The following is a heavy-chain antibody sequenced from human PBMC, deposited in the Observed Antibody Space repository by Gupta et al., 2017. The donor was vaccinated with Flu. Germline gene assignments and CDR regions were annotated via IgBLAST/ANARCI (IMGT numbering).Heavy chain of an antibody. J-gene: IGHJ4*02. CDR1: SSSSYY. CDR2: IYYSGST. Sequence: SSSSYYWGWIRQPPGKGLEWIGSIYYSGSTYYNPSLKSRVTISVDTSKNQFSLKLSSVTAADTAVYYCARREGVIGYFDYWGQGTLVTVSS. CDR3: ARREGVIGYFDY. V-gene: IGHV4-39*01. D-gene: IGHD3-10*01.